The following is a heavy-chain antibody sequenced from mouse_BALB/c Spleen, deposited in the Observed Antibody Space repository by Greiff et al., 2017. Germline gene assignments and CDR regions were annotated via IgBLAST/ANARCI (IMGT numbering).Heavy chain of an antibody. CDR3: AREDYDYDLAY. Sequence: QVQLQQSGAELVRPGTSVKVSCKASGYAFTNYLIEWVKQRPEQGLEWIGRIDPYDSETHYNQKFKDKAILTVDKSSSTAYMQLSSLTSEDSAVYYCAREDYDYDLAYWGQGTLVTVSA. D-gene: IGHD2-4*01. CDR1: GYAFTNYL. CDR2: IDPYDSET. V-gene: IGHV1-54*01. J-gene: IGHJ3*01.